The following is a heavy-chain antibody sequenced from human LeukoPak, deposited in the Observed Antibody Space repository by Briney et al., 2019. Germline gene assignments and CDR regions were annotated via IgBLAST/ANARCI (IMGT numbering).Heavy chain of an antibody. D-gene: IGHD2-15*01. V-gene: IGHV1-2*02. CDR3: MRSVGSTNWYAY. CDR1: GYTFTGYY. Sequence: ASVKVSCKASGYTFTGYYIHWVRQAPGQGLEWMGWINPHSGGTNSAQKFQGRVTMTRDTSISTAYMELNNLRSDDAAVYYCMRSVGSTNWYAYWGQGTHVIVSS. CDR2: INPHSGGT. J-gene: IGHJ5*01.